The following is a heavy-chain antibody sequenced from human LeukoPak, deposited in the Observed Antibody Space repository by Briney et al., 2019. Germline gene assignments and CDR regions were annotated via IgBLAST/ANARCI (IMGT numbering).Heavy chain of an antibody. J-gene: IGHJ1*01. CDR3: ARGLGDYNTNWFPVSGY. CDR2: MNPDSGDT. V-gene: IGHV1-8*01. D-gene: IGHD6-13*01. CDR1: GYTFTTYD. Sequence: ASVKVSCKASGYTFTTYDMSWVRQAAGQGLEWMGWMNPDSGDTGYAQKFQGRVTMTRNTSISTAYMELSSLRSEDTAIYYCARGLGDYNTNWFPVSGYWGQGSLVTASS.